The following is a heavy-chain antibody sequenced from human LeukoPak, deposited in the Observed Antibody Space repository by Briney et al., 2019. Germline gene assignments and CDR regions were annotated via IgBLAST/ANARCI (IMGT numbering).Heavy chain of an antibody. Sequence: GGSLRLSCAASGFSFSRYWIHWVRQAPGKGLEWVSRINPDGSTTTYADSVKGRFTISRDNAKNSLYLQMNSLRAEDTAVYYCAKLGYNSWDFDYWGQGTVVTVPS. CDR1: GFSFSRYW. V-gene: IGHV3-74*01. CDR2: INPDGSTT. CDR3: AKLGYNSWDFDY. D-gene: IGHD6-13*01. J-gene: IGHJ4*02.